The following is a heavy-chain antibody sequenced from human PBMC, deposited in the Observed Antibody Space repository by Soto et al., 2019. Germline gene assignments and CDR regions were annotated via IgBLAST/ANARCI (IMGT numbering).Heavy chain of an antibody. J-gene: IGHJ6*01. CDR3: ARVQSTSWGYYYAVDV. CDR2: ISYSGST. D-gene: IGHD2-2*01. V-gene: IGHV4-59*01. CDR1: GGPISSYY. Sequence: QVQLQESGPGLVKPSETLSLTCRVSGGPISSYYLNWIRQAPGKGLEWIGFISYSGSTNYNPALTSRVTISVDTSKDQISLRLNSVTAADTAVYYCARVQSTSWGYYYAVDVWGQGTTVTVSS.